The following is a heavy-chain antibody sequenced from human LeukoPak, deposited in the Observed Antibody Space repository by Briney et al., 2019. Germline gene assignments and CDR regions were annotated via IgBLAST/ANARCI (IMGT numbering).Heavy chain of an antibody. CDR1: GGSISSYY. CDR2: IYTSGST. V-gene: IGHV4-4*07. J-gene: IGHJ5*02. CDR3: ARKGTSIAPFDP. Sequence: SETLSLTCTVSGGSISSYYWSWIRQPAGKGLECIGRIYTSGSTNYNPSLKSRVTMSVDTSKNQFSLKLSSVTAADTAVYYRARKGTSIAPFDPWGQGTLVTVSS. D-gene: IGHD6-6*01.